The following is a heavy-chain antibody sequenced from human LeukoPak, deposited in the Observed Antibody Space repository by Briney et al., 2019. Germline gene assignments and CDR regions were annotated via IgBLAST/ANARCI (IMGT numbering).Heavy chain of an antibody. CDR2: ISSSGSTI. D-gene: IGHD5-18*01. CDR3: ARVNGYGREHYFDY. V-gene: IGHV3-11*01. Sequence: GGSLRLSCAASGFTFSDYDMSWIRQAPGKGLEWVSYISSSGSTIYYADSVKGRVTISRDNAKNSLYLQMNSLRAEDTAVYYCARVNGYGREHYFDYWGQGTLVTVS. J-gene: IGHJ4*02. CDR1: GFTFSDYD.